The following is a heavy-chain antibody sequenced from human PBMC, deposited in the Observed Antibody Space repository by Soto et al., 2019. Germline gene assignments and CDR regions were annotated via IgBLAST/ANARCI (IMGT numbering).Heavy chain of an antibody. CDR2: TYYSGST. D-gene: IGHD3-22*01. J-gene: IGHJ4*02. CDR3: ARESRSSGYYFDY. Sequence: PSETLSLTCTVSGGSISSGGYYWSWIRQHPGKGLEWIGYTYYSGSTYHNPSLKSRVTISVDTSKNQFSLKLSSVTAADTAVYYCARESRSSGYYFDYWGQGTLVTVSS. V-gene: IGHV4-31*03. CDR1: GGSISSGGYY.